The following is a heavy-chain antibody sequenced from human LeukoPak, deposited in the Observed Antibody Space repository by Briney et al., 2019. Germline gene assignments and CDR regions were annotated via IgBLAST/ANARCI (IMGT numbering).Heavy chain of an antibody. V-gene: IGHV1-69*13. CDR3: ATDPNPYSSTSGYFDF. CDR1: GGNFRNYG. D-gene: IGHD6-13*01. CDR2: MLPIFGRA. J-gene: IGHJ4*02. Sequence: GASVKVSCKASGGNFRNYGFHWVRQAPGQGLEWMGGMLPIFGRANYAQKFQGRVTITADESSNTASLELSSLTSEDTAVYYCATDPNPYSSTSGYFDFWGQGTLVTVSS.